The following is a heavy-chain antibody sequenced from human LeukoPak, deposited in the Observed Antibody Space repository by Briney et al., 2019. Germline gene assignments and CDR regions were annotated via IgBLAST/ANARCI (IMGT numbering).Heavy chain of an antibody. CDR2: IKSKTDGGTT. V-gene: IGHV3-15*01. J-gene: IGHJ4*02. CDR1: GFTFSNAW. Sequence: KPGGSLRLSCAASGFTFSNAWMSWVRQAPGKGLEWVGRIKSKTDGGTTDYAAPVKGRFTISRDDSKNTLYLQMNSLKTEDTAVYYCTTQLGYCSSTSCVRTPDFDYWGQGTLVTVSS. D-gene: IGHD2-2*01. CDR3: TTQLGYCSSTSCVRTPDFDY.